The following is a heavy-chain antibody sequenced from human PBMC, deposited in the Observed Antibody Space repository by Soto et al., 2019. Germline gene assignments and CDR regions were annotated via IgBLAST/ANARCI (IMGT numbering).Heavy chain of an antibody. CDR3: TTGAPSTFDS. V-gene: IGHV5-51*01. D-gene: IGHD1-1*01. CDR1: GYRFSSCW. J-gene: IGHJ4*02. Sequence: GESLKISCQVTGYRFSSCWMGWVLQKPGKGLEWLGKVYPSDSDVRYSPAFEGPVTISADHSINTAYLQLLNLKASDTAIYSCTTGAPSTFDSWGEGTRVTVSS. CDR2: VYPSDSDV.